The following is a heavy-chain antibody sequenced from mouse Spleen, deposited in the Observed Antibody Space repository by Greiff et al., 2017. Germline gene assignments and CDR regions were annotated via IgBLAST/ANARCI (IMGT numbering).Heavy chain of an antibody. CDR2: IWSGGST. D-gene: IGHD2-4*01. CDR3: AIPYDYDEAWFAY. V-gene: IGHV2-2*02. J-gene: IGHJ3*01. CDR1: GFSLTSYG. Sequence: VMLVESGPGLVQPSQSLSITCTVSGFSLTSYGVHWVRQSPGKGLEWLGVIWSGGSTDYNAAFISRLSISKDNSKSQVFFKMNSLQANDTAIYYCAIPYDYDEAWFAYWGQGTLVTVSA.